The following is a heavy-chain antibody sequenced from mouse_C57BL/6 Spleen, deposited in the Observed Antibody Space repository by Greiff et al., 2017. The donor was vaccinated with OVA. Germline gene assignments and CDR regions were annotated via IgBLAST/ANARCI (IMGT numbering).Heavy chain of an antibody. CDR1: GYTFTSYW. D-gene: IGHD1-1*01. CDR2: IDPSDSYT. V-gene: IGHV1-50*01. Sequence: QVQLQQPGAELVKPGASVKLSCKASGYTFTSYWMQWVKQRPGQGLEWIGEIDPSDSYTNYNQKFKGKATLTVDTSSSTAYMQLSRLTSEDSAVYYCVISTVVATRYAMDYWGQGTSVTVSS. CDR3: VISTVVATRYAMDY. J-gene: IGHJ4*01.